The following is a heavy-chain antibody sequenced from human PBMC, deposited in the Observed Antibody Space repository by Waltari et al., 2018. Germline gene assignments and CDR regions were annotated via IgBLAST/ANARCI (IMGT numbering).Heavy chain of an antibody. J-gene: IGHJ4*02. D-gene: IGHD2-15*01. CDR1: GGSFSGYY. Sequence: QVQLQQWGAGLLKPSETLSLTCAVYGGSFSGYYWSWIRQPPGKGLEWIGEINHSGSTNYNPSLKSRVTISVDTSKNQFSLKLSSVTAADTAVYYCASSWGFDYWGQGTLVTVSS. V-gene: IGHV4-34*01. CDR3: ASSWGFDY. CDR2: INHSGST.